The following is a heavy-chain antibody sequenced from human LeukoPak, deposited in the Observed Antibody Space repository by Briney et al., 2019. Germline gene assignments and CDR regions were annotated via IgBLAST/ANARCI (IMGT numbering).Heavy chain of an antibody. D-gene: IGHD2-2*01. CDR2: IYSGGST. J-gene: IGHJ4*02. CDR1: GFTFSSYA. Sequence: PGGSLRLSCAASGFTFSSYAMSWVRQAPGKELEWVSVIYSGGSTYYADSVKGRFTISRDNSKNTLYLQMNSLRAEDTAVYYCATALYCSSTNCYLDYWGQGTLVTVSS. CDR3: ATALYCSSTNCYLDY. V-gene: IGHV3-53*01.